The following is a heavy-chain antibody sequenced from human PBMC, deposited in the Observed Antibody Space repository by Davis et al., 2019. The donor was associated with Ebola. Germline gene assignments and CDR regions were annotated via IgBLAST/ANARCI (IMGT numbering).Heavy chain of an antibody. Sequence: SETLSLTCAVYGGSFSGYYWSWIRQHPGKGLEWIGYIYYSGSTYYNPSLKSRVAISVDTSKNQFSLKLSSVTAADTAVYYCARGRSYYDFWSGYSSYYYYYYMDVWGKGTTVSVSS. CDR3: ARGRSYYDFWSGYSSYYYYYYMDV. V-gene: IGHV4-34*01. CDR2: IYYSGST. J-gene: IGHJ6*03. CDR1: GGSFSGYY. D-gene: IGHD3-3*01.